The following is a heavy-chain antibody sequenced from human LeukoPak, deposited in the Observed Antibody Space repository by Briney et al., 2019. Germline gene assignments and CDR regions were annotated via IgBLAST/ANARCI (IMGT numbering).Heavy chain of an antibody. Sequence: TLSLTCAVYGGSFSGYYWSWNRQPPGKGLEWIGEINHSGSTNYNPSLKSRVTISVDTSKNQFSLKLSSVTAADTAVYYCARHIKRINYFDYWGQGTLVTVSS. V-gene: IGHV4-34*01. CDR3: ARHIKRINYFDY. D-gene: IGHD2-21*01. J-gene: IGHJ4*02. CDR2: INHSGST. CDR1: GGSFSGYY.